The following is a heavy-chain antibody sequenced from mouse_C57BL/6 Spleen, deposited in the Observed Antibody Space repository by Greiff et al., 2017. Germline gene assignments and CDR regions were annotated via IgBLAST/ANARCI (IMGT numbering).Heavy chain of an antibody. Sequence: QVQLQPSGAELVKPGASVKISCKASGYAFSSYWMNWVKQRPGKGLEWIGQIYPGDGDTNYNGKFKGKATLTADKSSSTAYMQLSSLTSEDSAVYFCAPLYYDYSWFAYWGQGTLVTVSA. CDR3: APLYYDYSWFAY. J-gene: IGHJ3*01. CDR2: IYPGDGDT. D-gene: IGHD2-4*01. CDR1: GYAFSSYW. V-gene: IGHV1-80*01.